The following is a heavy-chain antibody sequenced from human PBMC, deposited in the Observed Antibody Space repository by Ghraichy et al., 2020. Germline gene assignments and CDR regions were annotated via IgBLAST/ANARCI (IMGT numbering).Heavy chain of an antibody. V-gene: IGHV1-46*01. J-gene: IGHJ5*02. Sequence: ASVKVSCKASGYTFTNIHMHWVRQAPGQGLEWVGLINPSRGSTHFAQKFQDRVSMTRDTSTSTVYMELSSLRSEDTAMYYCARASMGVVGVILPNDLWGQGTLVTVSS. D-gene: IGHD2-15*01. CDR2: INPSRGST. CDR1: GYTFTNIH. CDR3: ARASMGVVGVILPNDL.